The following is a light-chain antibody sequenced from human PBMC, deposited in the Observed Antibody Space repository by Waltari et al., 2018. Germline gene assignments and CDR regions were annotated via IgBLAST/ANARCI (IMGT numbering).Light chain of an antibody. CDR2: KAS. Sequence: DTQMTQSPSTLSASVGDRVTITCRASQNIKTWLAWYQQKAGKAPKLLIYKASTLESGVPSRFSGSGSGTEFSLAISSLQPDDFATYYCQQYYSYSPITFGQGTRLEIK. J-gene: IGKJ5*01. CDR3: QQYYSYSPIT. V-gene: IGKV1-5*03. CDR1: QNIKTW.